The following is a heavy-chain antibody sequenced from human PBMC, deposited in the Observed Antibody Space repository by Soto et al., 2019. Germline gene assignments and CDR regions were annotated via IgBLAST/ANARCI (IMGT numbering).Heavy chain of an antibody. CDR3: AIAVAGTVTWFDP. Sequence: ASVKVSCKASGYTFTSYAMHWVRQAPRQRLEWMGWINAGNGNTKYSQKFQGRVTITRDTSASTAYMELSSLRSEDTAVYYCAIAVAGTVTWFDPWGQGTLVTVSS. CDR2: INAGNGNT. J-gene: IGHJ5*02. CDR1: GYTFTSYA. V-gene: IGHV1-3*01. D-gene: IGHD6-19*01.